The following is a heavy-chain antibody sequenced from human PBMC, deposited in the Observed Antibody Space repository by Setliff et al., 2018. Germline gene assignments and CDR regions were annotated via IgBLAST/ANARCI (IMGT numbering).Heavy chain of an antibody. CDR3: ARSFSRREKFLLDY. CDR1: GASISSSSYY. V-gene: IGHV4-61*05. Sequence: SETLSLTCTVSGASISSSSYYWGWIRQPPGKGLEWIGYIYYSGSTNYNPSLKSRVTISMDTSKNQFSLKVSSVTAADTAVYYCARSFSRREKFLLDYWGQGALVTVSS. J-gene: IGHJ4*02. CDR2: IYYSGST.